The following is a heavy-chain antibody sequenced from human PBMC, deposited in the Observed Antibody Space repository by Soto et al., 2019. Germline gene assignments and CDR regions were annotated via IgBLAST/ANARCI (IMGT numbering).Heavy chain of an antibody. J-gene: IGHJ6*02. Sequence: PSETLSLTCTVSGGSIGSYYGSWIRQPPGKGLEWIGYIYYSGSTNYNPSLKSRVTISVDTSKNQFSLKLSSVTAADTAVHYCGRTSSSYPYYYYYGMDVWGQGTTVTVSS. V-gene: IGHV4-59*01. CDR2: IYYSGST. D-gene: IGHD6-6*01. CDR3: GRTSSSYPYYYYYGMDV. CDR1: GGSIGSYY.